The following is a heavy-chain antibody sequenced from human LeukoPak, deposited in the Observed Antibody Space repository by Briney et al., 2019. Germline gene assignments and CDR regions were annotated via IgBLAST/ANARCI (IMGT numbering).Heavy chain of an antibody. CDR1: GFTFSIHG. Sequence: SGRSLSLSCAASGFTFSIHGIHWVRQAPGKGLEWLTLIQNDEGNEYYADFVKGRFTISRDNSKNTLFLQLNSLRAEETAVYYCARDRSSSFDYWGPGTLVAASS. CDR3: ARDRSSSFDY. CDR2: IQNDEGNE. V-gene: IGHV3-30*02. J-gene: IGHJ4*02. D-gene: IGHD2/OR15-2a*01.